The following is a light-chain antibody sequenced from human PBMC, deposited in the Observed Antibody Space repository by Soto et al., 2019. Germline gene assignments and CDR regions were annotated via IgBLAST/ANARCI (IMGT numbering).Light chain of an antibody. CDR2: AAS. CDR3: QQHNSYPLT. V-gene: IGKV1-16*02. J-gene: IGKJ4*01. Sequence: DIQMTQSPSSLSASVGDRVTITCRASQGIGNYLAWFQQKPGKAPRSLIYAASSSQTGVPSKFSGSGSGTDFILTISSLQPEDSATYYCQQHNSYPLTFGGGTKVRSN. CDR1: QGIGNY.